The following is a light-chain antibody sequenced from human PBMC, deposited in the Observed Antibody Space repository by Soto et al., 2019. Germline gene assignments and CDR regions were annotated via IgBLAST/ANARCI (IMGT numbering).Light chain of an antibody. Sequence: IVLTQSPGTLSLSPGERATLSCRASQSVTTSYLAWYQQKPGQAPRLLVHGVSDRATGIPDRFSGSGSGTDFTLTISRLEPEDFAVYYCQHYGNSRWTFGQGTKVEIK. CDR3: QHYGNSRWT. CDR2: GVS. CDR1: QSVTTSY. J-gene: IGKJ1*01. V-gene: IGKV3-20*01.